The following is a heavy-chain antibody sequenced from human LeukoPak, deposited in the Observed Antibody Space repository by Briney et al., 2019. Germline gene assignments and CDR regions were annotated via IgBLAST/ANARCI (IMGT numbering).Heavy chain of an antibody. CDR3: ARTDVKDTAMVEPFDY. CDR2: IDWDDDK. V-gene: IGHV2-70*11. J-gene: IGHJ4*02. CDR1: GFSLSTSGMC. D-gene: IGHD5-18*01. Sequence: GSGPALVKPTQTLTLTCTISGFSLSTSGMCVSWIRQPPGKALEWLARIDWDDDKYYSTSLKTRLTISKDTSKNQVVLTMTNMDPVDTATYYCARTDVKDTAMVEPFDYWGQGTLVTVSS.